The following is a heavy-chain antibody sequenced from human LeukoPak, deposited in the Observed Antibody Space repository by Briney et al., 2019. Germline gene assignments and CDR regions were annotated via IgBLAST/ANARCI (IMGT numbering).Heavy chain of an antibody. CDR1: GFDLSTYE. CDR3: ARGDPHADL. D-gene: IGHD5-24*01. V-gene: IGHV3-48*03. J-gene: IGHJ5*02. Sequence: GGSLRLSCAASGFDLSTYEMNWVRQAPGKGLEWIADITISGHTKNYADSVKGRFSISRDNARTSLYLQMHSLRVEDTGVYYCARGDPHADLWGQGTLVTVPS. CDR2: ITISGHTK.